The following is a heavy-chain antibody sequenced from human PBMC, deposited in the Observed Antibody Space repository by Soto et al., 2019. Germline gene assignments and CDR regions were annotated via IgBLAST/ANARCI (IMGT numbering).Heavy chain of an antibody. D-gene: IGHD4-4*01. J-gene: IGHJ5*02. CDR1: GYTFTSYD. CDR3: AREETAVTTGWFDP. Sequence: ASVKVSCKASGYTFTSYDINWVRQATGQGLEWMGWMNPNSGNTGYAQKFQGRVTMTRNTSISTAYMELSSLRSEDTAVYYCAREETAVTTGWFDPWGQGTLVTVSS. CDR2: MNPNSGNT. V-gene: IGHV1-8*01.